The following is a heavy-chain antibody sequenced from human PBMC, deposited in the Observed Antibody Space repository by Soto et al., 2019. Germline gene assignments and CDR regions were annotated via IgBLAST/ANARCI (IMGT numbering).Heavy chain of an antibody. CDR3: ARSSRSYFDY. Sequence: SETLSLTCTVSGGSISRSGYFWSWIRQHPGKGLEWIGYIYDSGSTYYNPSLKSRVSLSVDTSKNQFSLNPTSVTAADTAMYYCARSSRSYFDYWGQGTLVTVSS. J-gene: IGHJ4*02. V-gene: IGHV4-31*03. CDR1: GGSISRSGYF. CDR2: IYDSGST.